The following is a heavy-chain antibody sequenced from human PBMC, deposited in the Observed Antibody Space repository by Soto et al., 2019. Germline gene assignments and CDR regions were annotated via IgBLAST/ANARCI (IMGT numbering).Heavy chain of an antibody. J-gene: IGHJ3*02. CDR1: GYTFTSYA. Sequence: ASVKVSCKASGYTFTSYAMHWVRQAPGQRLEWMGWINAGNGNTKYSQKFQGRVTITRDTSASTAYMELSSLRSEDTAVYYCARDPGKWRFSHDIVDAFEIWGQGTMVTVSS. CDR2: INAGNGNT. V-gene: IGHV1-3*01. CDR3: ARDPGKWRFSHDIVDAFEI. D-gene: IGHD2-15*01.